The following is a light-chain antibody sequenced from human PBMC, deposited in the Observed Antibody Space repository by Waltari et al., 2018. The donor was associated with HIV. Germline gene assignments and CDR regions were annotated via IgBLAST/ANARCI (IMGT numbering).Light chain of an antibody. CDR1: QSISTY. CDR2: AAS. CDR3: QQRYSPPWT. J-gene: IGKJ1*01. Sequence: DIQMTQSPSSLSASVGDRVTISCRASQSISTYLNWYQQKPGKAPQLLIYAASSLQSGVPSRFTGSGSGTDFTLTISSLQPGDFATYYCQQRYSPPWTFGQGTKVEVK. V-gene: IGKV1-39*01.